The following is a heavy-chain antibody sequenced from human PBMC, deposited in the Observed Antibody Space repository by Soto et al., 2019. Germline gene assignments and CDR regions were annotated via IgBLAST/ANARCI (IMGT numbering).Heavy chain of an antibody. V-gene: IGHV3-72*01. D-gene: IGHD6-19*01. Sequence: GGSLRLSCAASGFTFSDHYMDWVRQAPGKGLEWVGRTRNKANSYTTEYAASVKGRFTISRDDSKNSLYLQMNSLKTEDTAVYYCAREVIAVAGTSAFDIWGQGTMVTVSS. CDR2: TRNKANSYTT. CDR1: GFTFSDHY. CDR3: AREVIAVAGTSAFDI. J-gene: IGHJ3*02.